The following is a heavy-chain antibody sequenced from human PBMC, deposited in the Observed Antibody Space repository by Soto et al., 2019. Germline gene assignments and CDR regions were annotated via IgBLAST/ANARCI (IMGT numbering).Heavy chain of an antibody. V-gene: IGHV4-59*01. CDR2: NYYSGST. CDR3: ARECIAARLGAFDI. J-gene: IGHJ3*02. CDR1: GGSISSYY. Sequence: SETLSLTCTVSGGSISSYYWSWIRQPPGKGLEWIGYNYYSGSTNYNPSLKSRVTISVDTSKNQFSLKLSSVTVADTAVYYCARECIAARLGAFDIWGQGTMVTVSS. D-gene: IGHD6-6*01.